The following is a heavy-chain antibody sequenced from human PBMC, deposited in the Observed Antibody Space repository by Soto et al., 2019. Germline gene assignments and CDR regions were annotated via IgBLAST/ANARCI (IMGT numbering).Heavy chain of an antibody. Sequence: ASVKVSCKASGYTFTSYDINWVRQATGQGLEWMGWMNPNSGNTGYAQKFQGRVTMTRNTSISTAYMELSSLRSEDTAVYYCARGGVDYGGNSREGFDPWGQGTLVTVSS. CDR2: MNPNSGNT. V-gene: IGHV1-8*01. D-gene: IGHD4-17*01. CDR1: GYTFTSYD. J-gene: IGHJ5*02. CDR3: ARGGVDYGGNSREGFDP.